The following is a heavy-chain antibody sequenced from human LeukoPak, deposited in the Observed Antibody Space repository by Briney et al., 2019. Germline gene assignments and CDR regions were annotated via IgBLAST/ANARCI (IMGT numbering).Heavy chain of an antibody. CDR1: GFTFSSYG. D-gene: IGHD5-18*01. CDR2: ISYDGSNK. CDR3: ASGYSYGYGY. V-gene: IGHV3-30*03. J-gene: IGHJ4*02. Sequence: GGSLRLSCAASGFTFSSYGMHWVHQAPGKGLEWVAVISYDGSNKYYADSVKGRFTISRDNSKNTLYLQMNSLRAEDTAVYYCASGYSYGYGYWGQGTLVTVSS.